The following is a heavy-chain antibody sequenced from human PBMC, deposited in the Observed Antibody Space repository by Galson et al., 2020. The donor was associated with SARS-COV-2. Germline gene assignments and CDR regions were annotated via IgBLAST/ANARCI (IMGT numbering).Heavy chain of an antibody. CDR1: GFTFSNAW. Sequence: GGSLRLSCAASGFTFSNAWMSWVRQAPGKGLEWVGRVKSKTDGGTTDYAAPVKGRFIISRDDSKNTLYLQMDSLKTEDTAVYYCTLTTVTLQWEFGGRGSLVTVSS. D-gene: IGHD4-17*01. J-gene: IGHJ4*02. V-gene: IGHV3-15*01. CDR2: VKSKTDGGTT. CDR3: TLTTVTLQWEF.